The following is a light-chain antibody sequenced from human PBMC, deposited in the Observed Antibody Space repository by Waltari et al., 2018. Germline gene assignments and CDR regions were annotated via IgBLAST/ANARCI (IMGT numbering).Light chain of an antibody. V-gene: IGKV1-5*03. J-gene: IGKJ2*01. CDR3: QQYNSYSPYT. CDR2: EAS. CDR1: QSINIW. Sequence: DIQMTQSPSTLSAFVGESVTITCRASQSINIWLAWYQQKSGKAPKLLIYEASILESGVPSRFSGSGSGTEFTLTISSLQAEDFATYYCQQYNSYSPYTFGQGTKLEMK.